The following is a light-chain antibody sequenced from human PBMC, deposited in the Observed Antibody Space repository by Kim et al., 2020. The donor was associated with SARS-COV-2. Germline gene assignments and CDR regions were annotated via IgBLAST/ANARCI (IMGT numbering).Light chain of an antibody. CDR2: GKN. Sequence: ALGQTVRITCQGDSLRSYYATWYQQKPGQAPILVIYGKNNRPSGIPDRFSGSSSGNTASLTITGAQAEDEADYYCNSRDSNDNVVFGGGTKVTVL. CDR1: SLRSYY. J-gene: IGLJ2*01. CDR3: NSRDSNDNVV. V-gene: IGLV3-19*01.